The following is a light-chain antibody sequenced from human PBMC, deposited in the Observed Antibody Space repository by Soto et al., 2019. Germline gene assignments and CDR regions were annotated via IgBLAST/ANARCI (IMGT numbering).Light chain of an antibody. CDR2: GAS. CDR3: QQYNSWVT. Sequence: EIVLTQSPVTLSVSPGERATLSCRASQSISTTLVWYQQKPGQAPRLLIYGASTRATGVPARFSGSGSGTKFTLTISSLQSEDFAVYYCQQYNSWVTFGGGTKVEIK. V-gene: IGKV3-15*01. CDR1: QSISTT. J-gene: IGKJ4*01.